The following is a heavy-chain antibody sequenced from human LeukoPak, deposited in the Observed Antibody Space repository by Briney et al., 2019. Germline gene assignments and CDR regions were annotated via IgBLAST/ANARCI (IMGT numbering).Heavy chain of an antibody. J-gene: IGHJ4*02. Sequence: GGSLRLSCAASGFTFSSYAMSWVRQAPGKGLEWVSYISSSSTIYYADSVKGRFTISRDNAKNSLYLQMNSLRAEDTALYYCAKSGPLPYYYGSGSYYFDYWGQGTLVTVSS. CDR1: GFTFSSYA. D-gene: IGHD3-10*01. CDR3: AKSGPLPYYYGSGSYYFDY. V-gene: IGHV3-48*04. CDR2: ISSSSTI.